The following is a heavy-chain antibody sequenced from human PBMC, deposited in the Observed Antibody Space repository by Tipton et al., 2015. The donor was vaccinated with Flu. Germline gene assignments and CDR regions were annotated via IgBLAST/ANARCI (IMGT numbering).Heavy chain of an antibody. D-gene: IGHD3-10*02. J-gene: IGHJ4*02. Sequence: TLSLTCTDSRGSISSGSYNWGWIRQPPGKGLEWIASIYYSGRTYYNPSLKSRVTVSVDTSKNQSSLKLNSVTAADTAVYYCARLSYYDVDLKNFYFEDWGQGTLVTVSS. CDR2: IYYSGRT. CDR3: ARLSYYDVDLKNFYFED. CDR1: RGSISSGSYN. V-gene: IGHV4-39*01.